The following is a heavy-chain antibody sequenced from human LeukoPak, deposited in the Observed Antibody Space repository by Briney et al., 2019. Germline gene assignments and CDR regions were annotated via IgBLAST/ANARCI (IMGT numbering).Heavy chain of an antibody. CDR2: INPSGGST. Sequence: ASVKVSCKASGYTFTSYYMHWVRQAPGQGLEWMGIINPSGGSTSYAQKFQGRVTMTRDTSISTAYMELSRLRSDDTAVYYCARFGYQLSHDAFDIWGQGTMVTVSS. CDR1: GYTFTSYY. V-gene: IGHV1-46*01. J-gene: IGHJ3*02. CDR3: ARFGYQLSHDAFDI. D-gene: IGHD2-2*01.